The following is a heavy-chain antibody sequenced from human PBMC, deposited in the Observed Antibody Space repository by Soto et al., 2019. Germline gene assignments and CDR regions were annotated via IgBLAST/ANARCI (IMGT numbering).Heavy chain of an antibody. CDR2: INHSGST. D-gene: IGHD6-6*01. CDR3: ARRYLRQLPRIPFFDY. Sequence: SETLSLTCAVYGGSFSGYYWSWIRQPPGKGLEWIGEINHSGSTNYNPSLKSRVTISVDTSKNQFSLKLSSVTAADTAVYYCARRYLRQLPRIPFFDYWGQGTLVTVSS. CDR1: GGSFSGYY. J-gene: IGHJ4*02. V-gene: IGHV4-34*01.